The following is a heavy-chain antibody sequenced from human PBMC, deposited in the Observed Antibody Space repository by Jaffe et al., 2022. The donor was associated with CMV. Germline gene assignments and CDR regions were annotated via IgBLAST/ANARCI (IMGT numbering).Heavy chain of an antibody. CDR3: TTQLYSYYYDSSGYTADY. J-gene: IGHJ4*02. CDR2: IKSKTDGGTT. Sequence: EVQLVESGGGLVKPGGSLRLSCAASGFTFSNAWMSWVRQAPGKGLEWVGRIKSKTDGGTTDYAAPVKGRFTISRDDSKNTLYLQMNSLKTEDTAVYYCTTQLYSYYYDSSGYTADYWGQGTLVTVSS. D-gene: IGHD3-22*01. V-gene: IGHV3-15*01. CDR1: GFTFSNAW.